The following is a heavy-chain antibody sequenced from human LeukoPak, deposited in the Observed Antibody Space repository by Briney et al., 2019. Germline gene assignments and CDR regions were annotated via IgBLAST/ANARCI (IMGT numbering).Heavy chain of an antibody. D-gene: IGHD1-26*01. Sequence: GGSLRLSCAASGFTFSSYSMNWVRQAPGKGLEWVSSISSSSSYIYYADSVKGRFTISRDNAKNSLYLQMNSLRAEDTAVYYCARDPGTVGATGGYWGQGTLVTVSS. CDR3: ARDPGTVGATGGY. CDR2: ISSSSSYI. V-gene: IGHV3-21*01. J-gene: IGHJ4*02. CDR1: GFTFSSYS.